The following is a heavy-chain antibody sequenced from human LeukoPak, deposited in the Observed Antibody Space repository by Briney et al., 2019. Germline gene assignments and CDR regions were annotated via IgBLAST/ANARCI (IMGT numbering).Heavy chain of an antibody. Sequence: GGSLRLSCAASGFTFSSYAMSWVRQAPGKGLEWVSSISNSGGRTFYTDSVKGRFTISRDNSKITLYLQMNSLRAEDTAVYYCAKVELAYCGGDCYTNWFDPWGQGTLVTVSS. CDR1: GFTFSSYA. CDR3: AKVELAYCGGDCYTNWFDP. J-gene: IGHJ5*02. D-gene: IGHD2-21*02. V-gene: IGHV3-23*01. CDR2: ISNSGGRT.